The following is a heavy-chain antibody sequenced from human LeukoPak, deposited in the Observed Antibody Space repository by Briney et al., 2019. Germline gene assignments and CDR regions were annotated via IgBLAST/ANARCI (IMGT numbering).Heavy chain of an antibody. J-gene: IGHJ3*02. Sequence: GGSLRLSCAASGFTFSSSEMNWVRQAPGKGLQWVSYMSSSGSTIYHADSVKVRFTISRDNAKNSLYLQMNSLRAEDTAVYYCARNWASVGTFDIWGQGTMVTVSS. CDR1: GFTFSSSE. CDR2: MSSSGSTI. D-gene: IGHD7-27*01. V-gene: IGHV3-48*03. CDR3: ARNWASVGTFDI.